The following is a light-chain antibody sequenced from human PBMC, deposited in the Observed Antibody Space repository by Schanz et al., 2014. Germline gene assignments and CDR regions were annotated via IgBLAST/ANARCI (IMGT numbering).Light chain of an antibody. V-gene: IGLV2-8*01. CDR3: SSYSNINTLV. CDR2: EVS. Sequence: QSALTQPPSASGSPGQSVTISCTGTSSDVGGYNYVSWYQQHPGKAPKLVISEVSKRPSGVPDRFSGSKSGNTASLTVSGLQAEDEADYYCSSYSNINTLVFGGGTKLTVL. CDR1: SSDVGGYNY. J-gene: IGLJ3*02.